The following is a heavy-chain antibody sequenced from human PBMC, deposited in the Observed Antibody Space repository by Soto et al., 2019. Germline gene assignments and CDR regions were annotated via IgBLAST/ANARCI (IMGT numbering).Heavy chain of an antibody. Sequence: EVQLVESGGGLVQPGRSLRLSCAASGFTFDDYAMHWVRQAPGKGLEWVSGISWNSGSIGYADSVKGRFTISRDNAKNSLYLQMNSLRAEDTALYYCAKDPGRKQWLGNYGMDVWGQGTTVTVSS. CDR2: ISWNSGSI. D-gene: IGHD6-19*01. CDR1: GFTFDDYA. CDR3: AKDPGRKQWLGNYGMDV. J-gene: IGHJ6*02. V-gene: IGHV3-9*01.